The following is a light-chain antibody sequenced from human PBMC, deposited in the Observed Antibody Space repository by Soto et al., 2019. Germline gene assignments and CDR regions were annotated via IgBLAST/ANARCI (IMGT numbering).Light chain of an antibody. CDR1: QSVNSN. CDR3: QQYNFWPPLT. CDR2: DAS. Sequence: EIVMTQSPATLSVSPGERATLSCRASQSVNSNLAWYRQKPGQAPRLLISDASTRATGVPARFSGSGSGTEFTLTISSLQSEDSGIYYCQQYNFWPPLTSGGGTKVEIK. J-gene: IGKJ4*01. V-gene: IGKV3-15*01.